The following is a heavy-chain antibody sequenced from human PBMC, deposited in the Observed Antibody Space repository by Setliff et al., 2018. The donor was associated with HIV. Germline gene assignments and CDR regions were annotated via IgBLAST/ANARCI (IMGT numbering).Heavy chain of an antibody. CDR2: IYPGDSDT. CDR3: ARHGQYGSWRYYNRSFDY. Sequence: GESLKISCKGSGYSFTSYWIAWLRQMPGKGLECMGIIYPGDSDTRYSPSFQGQVTISADKSISTAYLQWSSLKASYTSMYYCARHGQYGSWRYYNRSFDYWGRGTLVTVS. CDR1: GYSFTSYW. J-gene: IGHJ4*02. V-gene: IGHV5-51*01. D-gene: IGHD3-10*01.